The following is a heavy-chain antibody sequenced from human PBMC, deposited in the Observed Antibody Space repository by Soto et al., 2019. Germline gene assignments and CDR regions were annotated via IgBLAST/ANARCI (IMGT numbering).Heavy chain of an antibody. CDR1: GYTFTNYG. V-gene: IGHV1-18*01. J-gene: IGHJ4*02. D-gene: IGHD6-19*01. Sequence: QVQLVQSGAEVKKPGTSVQVSCKASGYTFTNYGISWVRQAPGQGLEWMGWISAYNGNTNYAQKLQGRDTRTTDTSTSTGHMELRSLRSDDTAVYYCARGRAPALPAVYSSGWYDYWGQGTLVTVSS. CDR2: ISAYNGNT. CDR3: ARGRAPALPAVYSSGWYDY.